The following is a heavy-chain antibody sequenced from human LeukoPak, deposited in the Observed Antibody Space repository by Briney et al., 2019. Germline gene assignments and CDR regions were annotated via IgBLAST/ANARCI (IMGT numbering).Heavy chain of an antibody. V-gene: IGHV3-43*02. D-gene: IGHD6-13*01. CDR1: GFTFEDYG. J-gene: IGHJ5*02. CDR2: ITGNGVST. CDR3: AKCVYSNIYYWFDP. Sequence: PGGSLRLSCAASGFTFEDYGMHWVRQAPGKGLEWVSLITGNGVSTYYADSVKGRFTISRDNSKNSLYLQMNSLRTEDTALYYCAKCVYSNIYYWFDPWGQGTLVSVS.